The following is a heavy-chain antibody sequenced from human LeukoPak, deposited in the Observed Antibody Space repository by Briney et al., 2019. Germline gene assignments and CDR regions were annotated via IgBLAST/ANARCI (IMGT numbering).Heavy chain of an antibody. CDR1: GLIFGRYG. Sequence: GGSLRLSCAASGLIFGRYGMHWVRQARGKGGEGVAFIRFDGNNKYYAEAVKGRFKTSIDNSKITLYLQMNSLRPEDTAVYYCAKDWAVLGTMVPNWGQGTVVTVSS. J-gene: IGHJ4*02. CDR3: AKDWAVLGTMVPN. D-gene: IGHD5-12*01. V-gene: IGHV3-30*02. CDR2: IRFDGNNK.